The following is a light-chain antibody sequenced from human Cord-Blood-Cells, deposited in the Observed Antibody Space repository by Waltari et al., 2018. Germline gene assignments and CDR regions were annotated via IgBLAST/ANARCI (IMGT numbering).Light chain of an antibody. Sequence: QSVLTQPPSASGTPGQRVTISCSGSSSNIGRNYVYWYQQLPGTAPKLLIYRNQRPSGVPDRFSGSKSGTSASLAISGLRSEDEADYYCAAWDDSLSGRVFGGGTKLTVL. CDR2: RN. J-gene: IGLJ3*02. V-gene: IGLV1-47*01. CDR1: SSNIGRNY. CDR3: AAWDDSLSGRV.